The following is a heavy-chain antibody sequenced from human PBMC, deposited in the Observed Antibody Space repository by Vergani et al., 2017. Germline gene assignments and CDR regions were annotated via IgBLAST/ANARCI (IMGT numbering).Heavy chain of an antibody. Sequence: EVQLVESGGGLVKPGGSLRLSCAASGFTFSSYSMNWVRQAPGKGLEWVSSISSSSSYIYYADSVKGRFTISRDNAKNSLYLQMNSLRAEDTAVYYCARDLRGGKXYDFQANYYYYMDVWGKGTTVTVSS. D-gene: IGHD3-3*01. CDR2: ISSSSSYI. J-gene: IGHJ6*03. V-gene: IGHV3-21*01. CDR3: ARDLRGGKXYDFQANYYYYMDV. CDR1: GFTFSSYS.